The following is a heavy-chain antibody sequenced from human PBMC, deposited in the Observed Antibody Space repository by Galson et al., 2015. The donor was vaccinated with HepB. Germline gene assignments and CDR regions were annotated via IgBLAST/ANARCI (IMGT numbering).Heavy chain of an antibody. V-gene: IGHV3-30*03. CDR3: AVESYVVLNWFDP. CDR1: GFTFSSYG. D-gene: IGHD5-18*01. Sequence: SLRLSCAASGFTFSSYGMHWVRQAPGKGLEWVAVISYDGSNKYYADSVKGRFTISRDNSKNTLYLQMNSLRAEDTAVYYCAVESYVVLNWFDPWGQGTLVTVSS. J-gene: IGHJ5*02. CDR2: ISYDGSNK.